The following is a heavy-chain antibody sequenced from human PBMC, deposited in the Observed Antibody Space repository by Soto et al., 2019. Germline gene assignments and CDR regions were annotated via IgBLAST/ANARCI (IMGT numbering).Heavy chain of an antibody. CDR2: ISSSSSTI. V-gene: IGHV3-48*01. CDR1: GFTFSSYS. CDR3: AIDFKLSTDYYMDV. D-gene: IGHD5-18*01. J-gene: IGHJ6*03. Sequence: PGGSLRLSCAASGFTFSSYSMNWVRQAPGKGLERVSYISSSSSTIYYADSVKGRFTISRDNAKNLLYLQMNSLRAEDTAVYFCAIDFKLSTDYYMDVCSQGTTVTGSS.